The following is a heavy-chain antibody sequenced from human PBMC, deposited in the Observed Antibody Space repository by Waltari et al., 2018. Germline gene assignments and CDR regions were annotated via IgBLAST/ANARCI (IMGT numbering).Heavy chain of an antibody. V-gene: IGHV4-4*02. D-gene: IGHD2-15*01. CDR1: GDSMSSPDC. Sequence: QLQLQESGPGLVKPSGTLSLTCAVSGDSMSSPDCWSWVRQSPQKGLEWLGQVRGDGRSNYNPSFASRVTVSLDTSNNQFSLRMTSATAADTAMYYCARDRGRGLYLDTWGPGTLVTVSP. CDR2: VRGDGRS. J-gene: IGHJ5*02. CDR3: ARDRGRGLYLDT.